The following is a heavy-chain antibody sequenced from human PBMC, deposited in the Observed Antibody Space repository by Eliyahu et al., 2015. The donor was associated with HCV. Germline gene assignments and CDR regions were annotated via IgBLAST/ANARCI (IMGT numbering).Heavy chain of an antibody. CDR1: GFTFSXYA. CDR2: ISYDGSNK. J-gene: IGHJ4*02. CDR3: ARESTRGYSYGSNQKHFDY. D-gene: IGHD5-18*01. V-gene: IGHV3-30-3*01. Sequence: QVQLVESGGGVVQPGRSLRLXCXASGFTFSXYAMHWVRQAPGKGLEWVAVISYDGSNKYYADSVKGRFTISRDNSKNTLYLQMNSLRAEDTAVYYCARESTRGYSYGSNQKHFDYWGQGTLVTVSS.